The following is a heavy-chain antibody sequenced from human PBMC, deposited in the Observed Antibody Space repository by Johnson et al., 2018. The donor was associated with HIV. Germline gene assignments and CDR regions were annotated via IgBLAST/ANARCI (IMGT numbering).Heavy chain of an antibody. CDR3: RVVGDAFDI. Sequence: QVQLVESGGGVVQAGRSLRLSCAASGFTFSSYGMHWVHQAPGKGLEWVAFMRYDGSNNCFVDSVKGRFTISRDNSKKTLYLQMKSLRAEDTAVDYVRVVGDAFDIWGQGTVVTVSS. J-gene: IGHJ3*02. CDR2: MRYDGSNN. D-gene: IGHD2-15*01. CDR1: GFTFSSYG. V-gene: IGHV3-30*02.